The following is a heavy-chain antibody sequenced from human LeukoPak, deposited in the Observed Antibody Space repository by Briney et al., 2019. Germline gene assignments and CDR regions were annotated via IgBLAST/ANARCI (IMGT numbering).Heavy chain of an antibody. CDR2: ISYDGSNK. V-gene: IGHV3-30-3*01. CDR1: GFTFSSYA. J-gene: IGHJ4*02. Sequence: PGGSLRLSCAASGFTFSSYAMHWVRQAPGKGLEWVAVISYDGSNKYYADSVKGRFTISRDNSKNTLYLQMNSLRAEDTAVYYCAQPLTRDHWGQGTLVTVSS. D-gene: IGHD1-14*01. CDR3: AQPLTRDH.